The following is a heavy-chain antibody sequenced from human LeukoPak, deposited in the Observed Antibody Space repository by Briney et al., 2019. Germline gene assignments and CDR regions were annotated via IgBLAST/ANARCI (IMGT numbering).Heavy chain of an antibody. CDR3: AREGGYSYGDAPLHFDY. V-gene: IGHV4-59*12. CDR1: GGSIRSDY. D-gene: IGHD5-18*01. Sequence: SETLSLTCTVSGGSIRSDYWSWIRQPPGKGLEWVGYTHYSGSPNYNPSLKSRVTISVDTSKNQFSLKVNSVTAADTAVYYCAREGGYSYGDAPLHFDYWGQGTLVTVPS. J-gene: IGHJ4*02. CDR2: THYSGSP.